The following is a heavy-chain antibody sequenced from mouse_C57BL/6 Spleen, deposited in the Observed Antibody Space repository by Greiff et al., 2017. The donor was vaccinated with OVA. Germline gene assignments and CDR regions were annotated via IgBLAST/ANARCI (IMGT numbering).Heavy chain of an antibody. CDR2: IHPNSGST. Sequence: QVQLQQPGAELVKPGASVKLSCKASGYTFTSYWMHWVKQRPGQGLEWIGMIHPNSGSTNYNEKFKSKATLTVDKSSRTAYMQLSSLTSEDSAVYSCASSVVATDFDVWGTGTTVTVSS. CDR1: GYTFTSYW. CDR3: ASSVVATDFDV. D-gene: IGHD1-1*01. V-gene: IGHV1-64*01. J-gene: IGHJ1*03.